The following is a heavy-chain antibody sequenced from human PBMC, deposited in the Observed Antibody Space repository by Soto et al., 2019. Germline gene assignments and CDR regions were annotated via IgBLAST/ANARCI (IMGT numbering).Heavy chain of an antibody. CDR3: ASEIGAFDI. Sequence: EVQLVESGGGLVKPGGSLRLSCAASGFTFSSYSMNWVRQAPGKGLEWVSSISSSGSYIYYADSVKGRFTIPRDNAKNSLYLQINRLRAEDTAVYYCASEIGAFDILGQGTMVTVSS. D-gene: IGHD3-10*01. CDR2: ISSSGSYI. V-gene: IGHV3-21*01. CDR1: GFTFSSYS. J-gene: IGHJ3*02.